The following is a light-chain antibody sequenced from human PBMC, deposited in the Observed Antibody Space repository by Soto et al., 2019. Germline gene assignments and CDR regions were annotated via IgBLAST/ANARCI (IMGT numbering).Light chain of an antibody. CDR2: DAS. J-gene: IGKJ1*01. V-gene: IGKV1-5*01. Sequence: DIQMTQSPSTLSASVGDRLTITCRASQSISSWVAWYQQKPGKPPKLLIYDASSLESGVPSRFSGSGSGTDFSLTITSLQPDDSATYYCQRYHSYYPWTFGQGTKVDIK. CDR3: QRYHSYYPWT. CDR1: QSISSW.